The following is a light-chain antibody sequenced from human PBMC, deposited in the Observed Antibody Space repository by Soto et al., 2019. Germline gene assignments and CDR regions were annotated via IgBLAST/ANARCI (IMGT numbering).Light chain of an antibody. V-gene: IGKV3-11*01. Sequence: IVLTQSPATLSLAPGDAATLSCRASQSVGRFVAWYQQKPGQAPRLLIYSASERASGIPGRFTGGGYGTDFTLTISRLEPEDFAIYYCQQRTDRNPPSFGGGTRVE. J-gene: IGKJ4*01. CDR1: QSVGRF. CDR3: QQRTDRNPPS. CDR2: SAS.